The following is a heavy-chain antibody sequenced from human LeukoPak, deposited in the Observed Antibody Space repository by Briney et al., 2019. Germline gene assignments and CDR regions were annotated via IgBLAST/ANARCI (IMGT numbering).Heavy chain of an antibody. V-gene: IGHV1-2*02. CDR3: ARVTRHIVVVTATSRYYYYMDV. CDR1: GYTFTGYY. J-gene: IGHJ6*03. D-gene: IGHD2-21*02. Sequence: ASVKVSCKASGYTFTGYYMHWVRQAPGQGLEWMGWINPNSGGTNYAQKFQGRVTMTRDTSISTAYVELSSLKSEDTAVYYCARVTRHIVVVTATSRYYYYMDVWGKGTTVTISS. CDR2: INPNSGGT.